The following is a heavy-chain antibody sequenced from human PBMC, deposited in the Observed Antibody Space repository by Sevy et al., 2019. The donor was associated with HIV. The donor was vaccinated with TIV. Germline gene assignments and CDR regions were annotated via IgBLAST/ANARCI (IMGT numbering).Heavy chain of an antibody. CDR3: ARNILGGGAGTGGGGEFDY. J-gene: IGHJ4*02. CDR1: GDSVSSNSAA. D-gene: IGHD6-19*01. CDR2: TYYRSKWYN. V-gene: IGHV6-1*01. Sequence: QSQTLSLTCAISGDSVSSNSAAWNWIRQSPSRGLEWLGRTYYRSKWYNDYAVSVKSRITINPDTSKNQFSLQLNSVTPGDRAGYYWARNILGGGAGTGGGGEFDYWGQGTLVTVSS.